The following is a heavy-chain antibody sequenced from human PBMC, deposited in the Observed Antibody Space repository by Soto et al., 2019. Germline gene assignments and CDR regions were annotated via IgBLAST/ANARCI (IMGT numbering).Heavy chain of an antibody. J-gene: IGHJ4*02. CDR1: GFTLSNNW. Sequence: EVQLVESGGGLVQPGGSLRLSCAASGFTLSNNWMHWVRQAPGEGLVWVSRISIDGSRTTYADSVKGRFTISRDHAKNTLYLQMDSLRVEDTALYYCARDFAGRDDYWGQGTLVTVSS. CDR3: ARDFAGRDDY. D-gene: IGHD2-15*01. CDR2: ISIDGSRT. V-gene: IGHV3-74*03.